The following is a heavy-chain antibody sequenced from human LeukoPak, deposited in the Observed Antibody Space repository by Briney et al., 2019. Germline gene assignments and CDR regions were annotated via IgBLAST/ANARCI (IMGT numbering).Heavy chain of an antibody. D-gene: IGHD4-11*01. CDR3: ARDLQYYFDY. CDR2: IYYSGST. J-gene: IGHJ4*02. V-gene: IGHV4-39*07. CDR1: GGSISSSSYY. Sequence: SETLSLTCTVSGGSISSSSYYWGWIRQPPGKGLEWIGSIYYSGSTYYNPSLKSRVTISVDTSKNQFSLKLSSVTAADTAVYYCARDLQYYFDYWGQGTLVTVSS.